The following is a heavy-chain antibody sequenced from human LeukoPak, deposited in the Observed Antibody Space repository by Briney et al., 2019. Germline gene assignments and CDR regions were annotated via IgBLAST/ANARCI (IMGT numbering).Heavy chain of an antibody. CDR3: ARDADTAMVTGRFDK. CDR1: GFTFSDNY. J-gene: IGHJ4*02. D-gene: IGHD5-18*01. CDR2: ISSSGNTT. Sequence: PGGSLRLSCAASGFTFSDNYMSWIRQAPGKGLEWVSYISSSGNTTYNADSVKGRFTISRDNAKKSLYLQMNSLRAEDTAVYYCARDADTAMVTGRFDKWGQGTLVTVSS. V-gene: IGHV3-11*04.